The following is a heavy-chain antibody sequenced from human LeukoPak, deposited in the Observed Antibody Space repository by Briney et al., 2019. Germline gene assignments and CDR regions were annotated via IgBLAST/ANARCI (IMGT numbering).Heavy chain of an antibody. CDR1: GGSISSSSYY. J-gene: IGHJ5*02. Sequence: PSETLSLTCTVSGGSISSSSYYWGWIRQPPGKGLEWIGSIYYSGSTYYNPSLKSRVTIFVDTSKNQFALKLSSVTAADTAVYYCAKSGSYYGSWGQGTLVTVSS. V-gene: IGHV4-39*01. D-gene: IGHD1-26*01. CDR2: IYYSGST. CDR3: AKSGSYYGS.